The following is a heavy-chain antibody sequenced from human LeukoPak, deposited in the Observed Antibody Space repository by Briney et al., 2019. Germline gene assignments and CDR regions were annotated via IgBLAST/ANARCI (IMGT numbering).Heavy chain of an antibody. CDR1: GGSISSSSYY. J-gene: IGHJ5*02. CDR3: ARDGGLYCSGGSCYLSFWFDP. V-gene: IGHV4-39*07. D-gene: IGHD2-15*01. CDR2: IYYSGST. Sequence: ASETLSLTCTVSGGSISSSSYYWGWIRQPPGKGLEWIGSIYYSGSTYYNPSLKSRVTISVDTSKNQFSLKLSSVTAADTAVYYCARDGGLYCSGGSCYLSFWFDPWGQGTLVTVSS.